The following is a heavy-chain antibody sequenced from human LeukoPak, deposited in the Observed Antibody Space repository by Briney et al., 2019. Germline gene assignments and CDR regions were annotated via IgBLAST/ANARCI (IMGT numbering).Heavy chain of an antibody. D-gene: IGHD2-2*02. CDR1: GFTFNSYN. V-gene: IGHV3-21*01. CDR3: ARSRAGPAAIAHLDF. Sequence: GGSLRLSCAASGFTFNSYNMNWVRQAPGKGLEWASSISSSSTYIFYADSVRGRFTMSRDNAEHSLFLQMNSLRAEDTAIYYCARSRAGPAAIAHLDFWGQGTLVTVSS. J-gene: IGHJ4*02. CDR2: ISSSSTYI.